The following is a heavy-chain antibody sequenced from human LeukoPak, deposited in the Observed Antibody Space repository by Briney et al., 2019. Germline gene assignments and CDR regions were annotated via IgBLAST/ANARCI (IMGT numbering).Heavy chain of an antibody. CDR1: GGSISSGSYY. Sequence: SQTLSLTCTVSGGSISSGSYYWSWIRQPAGKGLEWIGRIYTSGGTNYNPSLKSRVTISVDTSKNQFSLKLSSVTAADTAVYYCAIHDYGDRDAFDIWGQGTMVTVSS. D-gene: IGHD4-17*01. J-gene: IGHJ3*02. CDR2: IYTSGGT. CDR3: AIHDYGDRDAFDI. V-gene: IGHV4-61*02.